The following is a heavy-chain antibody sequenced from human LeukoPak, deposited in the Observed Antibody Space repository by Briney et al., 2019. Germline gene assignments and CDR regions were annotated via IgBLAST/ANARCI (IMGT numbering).Heavy chain of an antibody. CDR3: ARDALAYCGGDCYYWFDP. Sequence: GGSLRLSCAASGFTFSSYSMNWVRQAPGKGLEWVSSISSSSSYIYYADSVKGRFTISRDNAKNSLYLQMNSLRAEDTAVYYCARDALAYCGGDCYYWFDPWGQGTLVTVSS. CDR1: GFTFSSYS. CDR2: ISSSSSYI. J-gene: IGHJ5*02. V-gene: IGHV3-21*01. D-gene: IGHD2-21*02.